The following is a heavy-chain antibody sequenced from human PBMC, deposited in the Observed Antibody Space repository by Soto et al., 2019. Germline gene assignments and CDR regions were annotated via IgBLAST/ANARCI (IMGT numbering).Heavy chain of an antibody. D-gene: IGHD6-19*01. V-gene: IGHV4-39*01. J-gene: IGHJ3*01. CDR1: SGSITSDSYN. Sequence: QLQLQESGPGLVKPSETLSLACTVSSGSITSDSYNWDWILQPPGKGLQWIGTIYYTGSTDYNPSLKSCLMISADTSKNQFSLKLTSVTAADTAVYYCASFSVNAFDVCGPGTWVIVSP. CDR3: ASFSVNAFDV. CDR2: IYYTGST.